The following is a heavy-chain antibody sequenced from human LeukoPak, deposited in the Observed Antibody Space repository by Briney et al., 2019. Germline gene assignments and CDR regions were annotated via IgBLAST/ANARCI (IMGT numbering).Heavy chain of an antibody. J-gene: IGHJ4*02. CDR2: INPNSGGT. CDR3: ARNIGSLYYDSNFDH. CDR1: GYTFTGYY. V-gene: IGHV1-2*06. D-gene: IGHD3-22*01. Sequence: ASVKVSCKASGYTFTGYYMHWVRQAPGQGLEWMGRINPNSGGTNYAQKFQGRVTMTRDTSISTAYMELSRLRSDDTAVYYCARNIGSLYYDSNFDHWGQGTLVTVSS.